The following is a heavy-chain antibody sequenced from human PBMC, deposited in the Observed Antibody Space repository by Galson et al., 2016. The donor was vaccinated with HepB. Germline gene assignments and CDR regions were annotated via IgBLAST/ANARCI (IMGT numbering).Heavy chain of an antibody. V-gene: IGHV3-7*01. CDR1: GFTFSNYW. CDR2: TNRDGSGN. Sequence: SLRLSCAASGFTFSNYWMTWVRQAPGTGLEWVASTNRDGSGNFYVDSVKGRFTVSRHNPNNSLYLHMSSLRAEDTAVYFCASDYWIYWGQGTLVTVSS. CDR3: ASDYWIY. D-gene: IGHD2-15*01. J-gene: IGHJ4*02.